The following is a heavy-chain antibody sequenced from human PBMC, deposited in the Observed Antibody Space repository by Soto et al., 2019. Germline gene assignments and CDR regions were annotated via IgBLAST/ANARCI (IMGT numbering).Heavy chain of an antibody. CDR3: ATRGTQGRWLEFADS. CDR2: IIPISGRT. D-gene: IGHD5-12*01. Sequence: QVQLVQSGAEVKRPGSSVKVSCEASGGTFSSLGFTWVRQAPGQGLEWMGGIIPISGRTTFAQKFLGRVTITADESTRTTYMELTALTSDDTAIYYCATRGTQGRWLEFADSWGQGTLVTVSS. J-gene: IGHJ4*02. CDR1: GGTFSSLG. V-gene: IGHV1-69*01.